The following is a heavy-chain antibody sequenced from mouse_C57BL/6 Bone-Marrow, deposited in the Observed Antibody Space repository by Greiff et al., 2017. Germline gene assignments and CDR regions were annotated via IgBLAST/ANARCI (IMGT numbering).Heavy chain of an antibody. V-gene: IGHV1-55*01. J-gene: IGHJ2*01. CDR1: GYTFTSYW. Sequence: VQLLQPGAELVKPGASVKMSCKASGYTFTSYWITWVQQRPGQGLEWVGDICPGSGSTNYDETFKSKATLSVDTSSSTAYMQLSSLTSEDSAFYYCARKIYDGRSRDFWGQGTTLTVSS. CDR3: ARKIYDGRSRDF. CDR2: ICPGSGST. D-gene: IGHD1-1*01.